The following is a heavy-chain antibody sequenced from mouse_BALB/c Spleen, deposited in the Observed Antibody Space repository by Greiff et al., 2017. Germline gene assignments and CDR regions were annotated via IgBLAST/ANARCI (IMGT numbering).Heavy chain of an antibody. CDR3: TKAIYYDYDYFDY. V-gene: IGHV1-5*01. J-gene: IGHJ2*01. CDR1: GYSFTSYW. Sequence: VHVKQSGAELMKPGASVKISCKASGYSFTSYWMHWVKQRPGQGLEWIGAIYPGNSDTSYNQKFKGKAKLTAVTSASTAYMELSSLTNEDSAVYYCTKAIYYDYDYFDYWGQGTTLTVSS. CDR2: IYPGNSDT. D-gene: IGHD2-4*01.